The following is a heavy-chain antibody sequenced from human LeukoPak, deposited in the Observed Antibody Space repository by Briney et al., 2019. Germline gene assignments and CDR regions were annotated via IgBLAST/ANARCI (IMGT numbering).Heavy chain of an antibody. Sequence: GGSLRLSCAASGFTFSSYDMHWVRQATGKGLEWVSAIGIAGDTYYPGSVKGRFTISRENAKSSLYLQMNSLRAGDTAVYYCARSSNSLGEIDYWGQRTLVTVSS. J-gene: IGHJ4*02. CDR3: ARSSNSLGEIDY. D-gene: IGHD3-16*01. CDR1: GFTFSSYD. V-gene: IGHV3-13*01. CDR2: IGIAGDT.